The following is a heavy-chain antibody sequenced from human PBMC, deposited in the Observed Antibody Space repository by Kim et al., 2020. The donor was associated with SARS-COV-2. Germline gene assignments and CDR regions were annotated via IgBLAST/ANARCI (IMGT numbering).Heavy chain of an antibody. D-gene: IGHD2-21*01. J-gene: IGHJ4*02. CDR1: GFTFSSYD. CDR2: IGTAGDT. CDR3: ARGSRLRWEFDY. Sequence: GGSLRLSCAASGFTFSSYDMHWVRQATGKGLEWVSAIGTAGDTYYPGSVKGRFTISRENAKNSLYLQMNSLRAGDTAVYYCARGSRLRWEFDYWGQGTLVTVSS. V-gene: IGHV3-13*04.